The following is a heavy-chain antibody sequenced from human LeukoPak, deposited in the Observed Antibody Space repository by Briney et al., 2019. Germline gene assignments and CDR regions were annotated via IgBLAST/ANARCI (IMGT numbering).Heavy chain of an antibody. CDR1: GYTVSDKP. D-gene: IGHD3-16*01. J-gene: IGHJ4*02. CDR3: AVRPDSSRGPYDY. V-gene: IGHV3-66*01. Sequence: QPGGSLILSFAASGYTVSDKPMSCVRQAAGEGLGWVSVIYSDGSTYCSESVKGRFYICRDNSKNTLYLQMNSLGAEDTAVYFCAVRPDSSRGPYDYWGQGTRVTVPS. CDR2: IYSDGST.